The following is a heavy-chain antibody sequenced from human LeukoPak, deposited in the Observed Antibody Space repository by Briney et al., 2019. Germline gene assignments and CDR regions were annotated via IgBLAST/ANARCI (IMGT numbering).Heavy chain of an antibody. D-gene: IGHD6-19*01. V-gene: IGHV4-34*01. CDR3: ARRRGQWLADY. CDR2: INHSGST. J-gene: IGHJ4*02. CDR1: GGSFSGYY. Sequence: PSETLSLTCAVYGGSFSGYYWSWIRQPPGKGLEWIGEINHSGSTNYNPSLKSRVTTSVDTSKNQFSLKLSSVTAADTAVYYCARRRGQWLADYWGQGTLVTVSS.